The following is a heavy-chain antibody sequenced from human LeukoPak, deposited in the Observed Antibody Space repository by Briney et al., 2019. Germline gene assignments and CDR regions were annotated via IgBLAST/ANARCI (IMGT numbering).Heavy chain of an antibody. J-gene: IGHJ4*02. D-gene: IGHD6-6*01. CDR1: GGTFISYA. V-gene: IGHV1-69*13. CDR3: ARDGYSSSSFTPFDY. CDR2: IIPIFGTA. Sequence: GASVKVSYKASGGTFISYAISWVRQAPGQGLEWMGGIIPIFGTANYAQKFQGRVTITADESTSTAYMELSSLRSEDTAVYYCARDGYSSSSFTPFDYWGQGTLVTVSS.